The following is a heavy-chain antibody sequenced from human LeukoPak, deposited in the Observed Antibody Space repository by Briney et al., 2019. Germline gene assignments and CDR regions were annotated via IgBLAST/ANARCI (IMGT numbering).Heavy chain of an antibody. CDR3: ARGIPYYYGSGSYRAQRFDP. Sequence: PSETLSLTCAVYGGSFSGYYWSWIRQPPGKGLEWIGEINHSGSTNYNPSLKSRVTISVDTSKNQFSLKLSSVTAADTAVYYCARGIPYYYGSGSYRAQRFDPWGQGTLVTVSS. CDR1: GGSFSGYY. CDR2: INHSGST. V-gene: IGHV4-34*01. D-gene: IGHD3-10*01. J-gene: IGHJ5*02.